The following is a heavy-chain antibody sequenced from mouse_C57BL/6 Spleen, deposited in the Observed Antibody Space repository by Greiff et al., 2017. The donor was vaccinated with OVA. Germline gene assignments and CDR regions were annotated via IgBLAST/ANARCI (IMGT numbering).Heavy chain of an antibody. V-gene: IGHV3-6*01. Sequence: EVQVVESGPGLVKPSQSLSLTCSVTGYSITSGYYWNWIRQFPGNKLEWMGYISYDGSNNYNPSLKNRISITRDTSKNQFFLKLNSVTTEDTATYYCASLLYWYFDVWGTGTTVTVSS. D-gene: IGHD2-10*01. CDR2: ISYDGSN. CDR3: ASLLYWYFDV. J-gene: IGHJ1*03. CDR1: GYSITSGYY.